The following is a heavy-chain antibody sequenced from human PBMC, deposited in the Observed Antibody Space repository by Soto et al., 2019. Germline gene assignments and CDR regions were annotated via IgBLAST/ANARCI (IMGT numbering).Heavy chain of an antibody. CDR2: ISHSGST. D-gene: IGHD1-1*01. CDR3: AREYTCGSSFVDC. V-gene: IGHV4-31*03. Sequence: QVQLQESGPGLVKPSQTLSLTCTVSGGSISSSADYWSWIRQHPGKGLARIGYISHSGSTYYNPSLKSRVIISVDTSKNQCSLGLASVTAAATAVYSCAREYTCGSSFVDCWGQGALVTVSS. CDR1: GGSISSSADY. J-gene: IGHJ4*02.